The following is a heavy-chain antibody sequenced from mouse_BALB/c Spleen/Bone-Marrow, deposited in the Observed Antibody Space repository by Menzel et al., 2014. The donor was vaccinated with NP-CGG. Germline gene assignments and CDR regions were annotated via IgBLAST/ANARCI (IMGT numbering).Heavy chain of an antibody. CDR3: ARPKGFALDY. CDR1: GSTFTAYT. CDR2: FFPRSGYA. J-gene: IGHJ2*01. V-gene: IGHV1-4*01. Sequence: VQLKDSGADLARPGASVKMSCKASGSTFTAYTIYMVNQFPGQRLACLGYFFPRSGYANYNQKFKDEATLTADKSSSTAFMQLSSLTSEDSAVYYCARPKGFALDYWGQGTALTV.